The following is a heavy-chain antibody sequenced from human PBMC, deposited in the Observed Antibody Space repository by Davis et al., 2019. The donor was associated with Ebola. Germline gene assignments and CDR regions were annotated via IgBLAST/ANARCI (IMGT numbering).Heavy chain of an antibody. J-gene: IGHJ4*02. D-gene: IGHD4-17*01. CDR3: ARVASYGDYFDY. CDR1: GGSISSGDYY. Sequence: MPSETLSLTCTVSGGSISSGDYYWSWIRQPPGKGLEWIGYIYYSGSTYYNPSLKRRVTISVDTSKNQFSLKLSSVTAADTAVYYCARVASYGDYFDYWGLGTLVTVSS. V-gene: IGHV4-30-4*01. CDR2: IYYSGST.